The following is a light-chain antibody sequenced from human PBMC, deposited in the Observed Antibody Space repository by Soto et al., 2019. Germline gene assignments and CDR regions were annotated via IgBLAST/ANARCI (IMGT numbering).Light chain of an antibody. V-gene: IGLV2-14*01. CDR1: STDVGGYNF. CDR3: SSYTSTGTPV. J-gene: IGLJ1*01. CDR2: EVT. Sequence: QSVLTQPASVSGPLGQSITMSCTGTSTDVGGYNFVSWYQQHPDKAPKLLIYEVTNRPSGVSNRFSGSKSGNTASLTISGLQAEDEADYYCSSYTSTGTPVFXTGTKVTVL.